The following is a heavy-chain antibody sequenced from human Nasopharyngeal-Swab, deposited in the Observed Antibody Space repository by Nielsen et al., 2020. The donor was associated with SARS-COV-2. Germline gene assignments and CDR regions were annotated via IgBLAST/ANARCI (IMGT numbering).Heavy chain of an antibody. CDR3: ARDRSADLDY. J-gene: IGHJ4*02. V-gene: IGHV3-48*02. CDR2: ISSSSSTI. D-gene: IGHD2-2*01. CDR1: GFTFSSYS. Sequence: GESLKISCAASGFTFSSYSMNWVRQAPGKGLEWVLYISSSSSTIYYADSVKGRFTISRDNAKNSLYLQMNSLRDEDTAVYYCARDRSADLDYWGQGTLVTVSS.